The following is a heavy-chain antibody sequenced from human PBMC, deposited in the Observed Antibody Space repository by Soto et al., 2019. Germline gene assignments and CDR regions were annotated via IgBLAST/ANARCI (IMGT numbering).Heavy chain of an antibody. V-gene: IGHV1-2*02. J-gene: IGHJ4*02. CDR3: VRVGLNKKYGLDF. D-gene: IGHD2-21*01. CDR2: INPNSDVT. Sequence: QVQLVQSGAEVKKPGASVKVSCKASGYTFNSYYIHWVQQAPGQGLEWMGWINPNSDVTGYAQSFPGRGTMARDMAMTNAFMDLNRPRSYDKAVYYWVRVGLNKKYGLDFWGPGTLIT. CDR1: GYTFNSYY.